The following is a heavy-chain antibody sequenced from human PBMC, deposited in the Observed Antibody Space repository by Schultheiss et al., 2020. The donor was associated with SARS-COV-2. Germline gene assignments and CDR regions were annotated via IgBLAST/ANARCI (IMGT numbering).Heavy chain of an antibody. CDR2: IWYDGSNK. CDR1: GFTFSSYG. J-gene: IGHJ6*02. CDR3: AREQQWLVDYYSYYGMDV. Sequence: GGSLRLSCAASGFTFSSYGMHWVRQAPGKGLEWVAVIWYDGSNKYYADSVKGRFTISRDNAKNSLYLQMNSLRAEDTAVYYCAREQQWLVDYYSYYGMDVWGQGTTVTVSS. V-gene: IGHV3-33*01. D-gene: IGHD6-19*01.